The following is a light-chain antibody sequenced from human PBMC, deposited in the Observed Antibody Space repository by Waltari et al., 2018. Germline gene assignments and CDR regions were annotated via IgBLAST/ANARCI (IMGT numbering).Light chain of an antibody. V-gene: IGKV1-39*01. J-gene: IGKJ1*01. Sequence: DIQMTQSPSSLSASVGARVTITCRASQSISSYLNWYQQKPGKAPKLLIYAASSLQSGVPSRFSGSGSGTDFTLTISSLQPDDFATYYCQQSNSYQGTFGQGTKVEIK. CDR2: AAS. CDR1: QSISSY. CDR3: QQSNSYQGT.